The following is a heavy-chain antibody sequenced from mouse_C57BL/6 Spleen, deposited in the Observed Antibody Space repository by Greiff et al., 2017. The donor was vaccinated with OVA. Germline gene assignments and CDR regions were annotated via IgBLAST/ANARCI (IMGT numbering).Heavy chain of an antibody. V-gene: IGHV5-4*03. CDR3: ARSPAGTHYFDY. J-gene: IGHJ2*01. D-gene: IGHD4-1*01. Sequence: EVMLVESGGGLVKPGGSLKLSCAASGFTFSSYAMSWVRQTPEKRLEWVATISDGGSYTYYPDNVKGRFTISRDNAKNNLYLQMSHLKSEDTAMYYCARSPAGTHYFDYWGQGTTLTVSS. CDR1: GFTFSSYA. CDR2: ISDGGSYT.